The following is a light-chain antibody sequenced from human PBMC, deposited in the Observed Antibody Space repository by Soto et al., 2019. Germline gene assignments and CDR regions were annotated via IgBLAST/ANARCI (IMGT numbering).Light chain of an antibody. CDR3: QQYGSSPPT. V-gene: IGKV3-20*01. J-gene: IGKJ1*01. CDR2: GAS. CDR1: QSVSSSY. Sequence: EMVLTQSPGTLSLSPGERATLSCRASQSVSSSYLAWYQQKPGQATRLLIYGASSRATGIPDRFSGSGSGTDFTLTISRLEPEYFAVYYCQQYGSSPPTFGQGTKVEIK.